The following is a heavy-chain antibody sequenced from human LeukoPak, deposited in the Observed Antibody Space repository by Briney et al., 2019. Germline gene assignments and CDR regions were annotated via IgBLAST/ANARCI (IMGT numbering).Heavy chain of an antibody. Sequence: GASLRLSRAASGFTFSSYAMSWVRQAPGKGLEWVSAISGSGGSTYYADSVKGRFTISRDNSKNTLYLQMNSLRAEDTAVYYCAKQGSIAAYNWFDPWGQGTLVTVSS. J-gene: IGHJ5*02. CDR1: GFTFSSYA. D-gene: IGHD6-6*01. CDR3: AKQGSIAAYNWFDP. CDR2: ISGSGGST. V-gene: IGHV3-23*01.